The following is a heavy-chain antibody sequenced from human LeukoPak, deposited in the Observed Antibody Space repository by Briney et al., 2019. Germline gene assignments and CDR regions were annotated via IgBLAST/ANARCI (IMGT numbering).Heavy chain of an antibody. CDR2: MNPNSGNT. J-gene: IGHJ6*04. V-gene: IGHV1-8*01. CDR1: GYTFTSYD. D-gene: IGHD6-13*01. CDR3: ARGSRGLVTGYSSSWSYYYGMDV. Sequence: GASVKVSCKASGYTFTSYDINWVRQATGQGLEWMGWMNPNSGNTGYAQKFQGRVTMTRNTSISTAYMELSSLRSEDTAVYYCARGSRGLVTGYSSSWSYYYGMDVWGKGTTVTVSS.